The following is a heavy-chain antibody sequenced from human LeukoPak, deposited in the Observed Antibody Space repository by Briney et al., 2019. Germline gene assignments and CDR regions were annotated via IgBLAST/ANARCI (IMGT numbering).Heavy chain of an antibody. CDR1: GFTLSSYA. CDR3: ARLNYGGNPGAFDI. V-gene: IGHV3-21*01. CDR2: ISSSSTYI. Sequence: GGSLRLSCVVSGFTLSSYAMNWVRQTPGKGLEWVSFISSSSTYIYYADSVKGRFTISRDNAKNSLYLQMNSLRAEDTALYYCARLNYGGNPGAFDIWGQGTMVTVSS. J-gene: IGHJ3*02. D-gene: IGHD4-23*01.